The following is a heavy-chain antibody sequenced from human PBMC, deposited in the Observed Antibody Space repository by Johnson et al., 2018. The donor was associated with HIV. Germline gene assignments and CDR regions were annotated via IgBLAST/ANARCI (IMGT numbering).Heavy chain of an antibody. D-gene: IGHD3-10*01. CDR3: AKFEGFITVSRVVGDAFDI. CDR1: GFSFGDCY. CDR2: INTSGTTV. Sequence: QMLLVESGGGLVKPGGSLRLSCVASGFSFGDCYMSWIRQAPGKGLEWISDINTSGTTVHYSDSVKGRFAISRDNAKNSLYLQMSSLRAEDTAVYFCAKFEGFITVSRVVGDAFDIWGQGTMVSVSS. V-gene: IGHV3-11*04. J-gene: IGHJ3*02.